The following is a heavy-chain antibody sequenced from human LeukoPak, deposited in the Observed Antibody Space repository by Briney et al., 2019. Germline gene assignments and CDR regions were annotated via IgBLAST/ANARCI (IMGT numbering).Heavy chain of an antibody. CDR3: ARSTYYYDSRSSGFDY. J-gene: IGHJ4*02. CDR1: GFTFSSYG. CDR2: ISYDGSNK. Sequence: GGSLRLSCAASGFTFSSYGMHWVRQAPGKGLEWVAVISYDGSNKYYADSVKVRFTISRDNSKNTLYLQMNSLRAEDTAVYYCARSTYYYDSRSSGFDYWGQGTLVTVSS. V-gene: IGHV3-30*03. D-gene: IGHD3-22*01.